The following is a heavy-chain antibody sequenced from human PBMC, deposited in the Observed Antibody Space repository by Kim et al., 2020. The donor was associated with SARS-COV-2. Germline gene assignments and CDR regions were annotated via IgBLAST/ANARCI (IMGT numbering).Heavy chain of an antibody. CDR1: GGSISSGSYY. J-gene: IGHJ5*02. CDR2: IYTSGST. D-gene: IGHD6-19*01. CDR3: ARDRDGWDWFDP. Sequence: SETLSLTCTVSGGSISSGSYYWSWIRQPAGKGLEWIGRIYTSGSTNYNSSLKSRVTISVDTSKNQFSLKLSSVTAADTAVYYCARDRDGWDWFDPWGQGTLVTVSS. V-gene: IGHV4-61*02.